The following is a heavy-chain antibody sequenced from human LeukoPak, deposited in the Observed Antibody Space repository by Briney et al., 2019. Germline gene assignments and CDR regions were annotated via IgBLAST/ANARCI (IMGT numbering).Heavy chain of an antibody. CDR3: PRDVNYDSSGYPLY. V-gene: IGHV1-46*01. CDR1: GYTFTIYY. Sequence: WASVRVSCKASGYTFTIYYMHCVRQAPGQGREWMGLINPSGVSTSYTQKFQGRVTMSRDMSTSTVYMDLSSVRSEDTAVYYCPRDVNYDSSGYPLYWGQGTLVTVSS. D-gene: IGHD3-22*01. J-gene: IGHJ4*02. CDR2: INPSGVST.